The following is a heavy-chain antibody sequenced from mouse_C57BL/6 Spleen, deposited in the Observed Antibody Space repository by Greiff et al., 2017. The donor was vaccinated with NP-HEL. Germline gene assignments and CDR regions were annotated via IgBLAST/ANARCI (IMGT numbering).Heavy chain of an antibody. V-gene: IGHV5-17*01. D-gene: IGHD2-4*01. J-gene: IGHJ2*01. Sequence: EVQVVESGGGLVKPGGSLKLSCAASGFTFSDYGMHWVRQAPEKGLEWVAYISSGSSTIYYADTVKGRFTISRDNAKNTLFLQMTSLRSEDTAMYYCAKIYYDYDDYFDYWGQGTTLTVSS. CDR2: ISSGSSTI. CDR3: AKIYYDYDDYFDY. CDR1: GFTFSDYG.